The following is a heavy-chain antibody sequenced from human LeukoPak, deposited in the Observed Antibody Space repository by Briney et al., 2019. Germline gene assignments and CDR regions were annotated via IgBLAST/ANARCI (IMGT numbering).Heavy chain of an antibody. CDR3: AKTKAYRSGLEARDI. J-gene: IGHJ3*02. V-gene: IGHV3-30*18. CDR2: ISNDGSKK. CDR1: GFTFSTSG. D-gene: IGHD5-18*01. Sequence: GRSLRLSCAASGFTFSTSGMHWVRQAPGKGLEWVGVISNDGSKKYYADSVKGRFTISRDSSKNTLFLQMNSLSAEDTAVYYCAKTKAYRSGLEARDIWAQGTIVSVSS.